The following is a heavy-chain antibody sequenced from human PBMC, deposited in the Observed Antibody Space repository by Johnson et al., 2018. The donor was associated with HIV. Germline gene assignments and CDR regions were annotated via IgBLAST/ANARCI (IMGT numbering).Heavy chain of an antibody. CDR2: ISYDGSNR. J-gene: IGHJ3*02. CDR3: ARTEGWESTKGDAFDI. D-gene: IGHD1-26*01. Sequence: QVQLMESGGGVVQPGRSLRLSCAASGFTFSNYALHWVRQTPGKGLEWVAVISYDGSNRYYADSMKGRFTISRDNSKNTLYLQMNSLRAEDTAVYFCARTEGWESTKGDAFDIWGQGAMVIVYS. CDR1: GFTFSNYA. V-gene: IGHV3-30*04.